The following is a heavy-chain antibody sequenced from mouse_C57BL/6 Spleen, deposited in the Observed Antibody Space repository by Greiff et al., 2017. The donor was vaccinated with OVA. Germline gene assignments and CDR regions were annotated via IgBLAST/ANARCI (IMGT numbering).Heavy chain of an antibody. D-gene: IGHD3-2*02. V-gene: IGHV1-61*01. J-gene: IGHJ4*01. CDR3: ARETAQATHAMDY. Sequence: QVQLQQPGAELVRPGSSVKLSCKASGYTFTSYWMDWVKQRPGQGLEWIGNIYPSDSETHYNQKFKDKATLTVDKSSSTAYMQLSSLTSGDSAVYYCARETAQATHAMDYWGQGTSVTVSS. CDR2: IYPSDSET. CDR1: GYTFTSYW.